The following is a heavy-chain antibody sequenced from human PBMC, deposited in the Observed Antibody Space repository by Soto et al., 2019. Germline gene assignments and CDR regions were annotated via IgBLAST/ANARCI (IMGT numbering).Heavy chain of an antibody. D-gene: IGHD3-10*01. CDR2: IYYSGST. CDR3: ARDSLTMVRGVYYYYYYGMDV. Sequence: SATLSLTCTVSGGSISSYYWSWIRQPPGKGLEWIGYIYYSGSTNYNPSLKSRVTISVDTSKNQFSLKLSSVTAADTAVYYCARDSLTMVRGVYYYYYYGMDVWGQGTTVTVSS. J-gene: IGHJ6*02. V-gene: IGHV4-59*01. CDR1: GGSISSYY.